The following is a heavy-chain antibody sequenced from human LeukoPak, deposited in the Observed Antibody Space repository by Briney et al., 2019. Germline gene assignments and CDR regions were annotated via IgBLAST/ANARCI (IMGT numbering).Heavy chain of an antibody. CDR3: AKWGDYDVLTGYYVPDY. V-gene: IGHV3-23*01. D-gene: IGHD3-9*01. CDR2: ILGSGGST. Sequence: GGSLRLTCAASGFTFSNYAMSWVRQAPGKGLEWVSAILGSGGSTYYADSVKGRFTVSRDNSKSTLYLQMNSLRAEDTALYYCAKWGDYDVLTGYYVPDYWGQGTLVTVSS. J-gene: IGHJ4*02. CDR1: GFTFSNYA.